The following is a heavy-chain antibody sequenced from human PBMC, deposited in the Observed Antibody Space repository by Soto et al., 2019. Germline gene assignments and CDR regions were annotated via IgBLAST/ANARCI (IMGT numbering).Heavy chain of an antibody. V-gene: IGHV4-59*08. CDR2: IYYSGST. J-gene: IGHJ4*02. CDR3: ARLSGFLDY. D-gene: IGHD3-10*01. Sequence: PSETLSLTCTVSGGSISSYYWSWIRQPPGKGLEWIGYIYYSGSTNYNPSLKSRVTISVDTSKNQFSLKLSSVTAADTAVYYCARLSGFLDYCGQRTLVTVSS. CDR1: GGSISSYY.